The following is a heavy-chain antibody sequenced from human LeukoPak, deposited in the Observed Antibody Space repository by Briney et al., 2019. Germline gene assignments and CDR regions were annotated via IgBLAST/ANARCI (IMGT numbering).Heavy chain of an antibody. V-gene: IGHV3-48*01. CDR3: ARVFSSSWYYYYMDV. J-gene: IGHJ6*03. D-gene: IGHD6-13*01. CDR1: GFTLSSYS. CDR2: ISSSSSTI. Sequence: PGGSLRLSCAASGFTLSSYSMNWVRQAPGKGLEWVSYISSSSSTIYYADSVKGRFTISRDNAKNSLYLQMNSLRAEDTAVYYCARVFSSSWYYYYMDVWGKGTTVTVSS.